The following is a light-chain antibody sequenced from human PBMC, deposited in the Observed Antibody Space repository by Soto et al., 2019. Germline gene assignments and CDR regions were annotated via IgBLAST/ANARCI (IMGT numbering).Light chain of an antibody. J-gene: IGLJ2*01. Sequence: QAVVTQEPSFSVSPGGTVTLTCGLTSGSVSTTYYPSWYQLTPGQAPRTLIYSTNIRSSGVPDRCSGSILGNKAALTITGAQADDESDYHCMLYMGGGLVVFGGGTKLTVL. CDR1: SGSVSTTYY. CDR2: STN. CDR3: MLYMGGGLVV. V-gene: IGLV8-61*01.